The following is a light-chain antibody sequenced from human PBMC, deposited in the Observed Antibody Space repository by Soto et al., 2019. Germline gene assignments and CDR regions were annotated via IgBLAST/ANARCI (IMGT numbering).Light chain of an antibody. J-gene: IGLJ1*01. CDR1: SSDVGGYNY. Sequence: QSVLTQPASVSGSPGQSITISCTGTSSDVGGYNYVSWYQQHPGKAPKLMIYEVSNRPSGVSNRFSGSKSGNTASLTISGLQAEVEADYYCSSYTSSSTLFVFGTGTKVTVL. CDR2: EVS. V-gene: IGLV2-14*01. CDR3: SSYTSSSTLFV.